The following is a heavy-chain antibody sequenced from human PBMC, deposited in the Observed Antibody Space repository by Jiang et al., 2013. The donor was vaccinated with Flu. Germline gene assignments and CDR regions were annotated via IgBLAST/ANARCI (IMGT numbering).Heavy chain of an antibody. J-gene: IGHJ4*02. Sequence: KPSQTLSLTCAISGDSVSSNSAAWNWIRQSPSRGLEWLGRAYYRSQWYIDYAMTVKGRIIVTPDTSKNQFSLQLNSVTPQDTAVYYCVRGAGAADYWGQGTLVTVSS. D-gene: IGHD2-15*01. CDR2: AYYRSQWYI. CDR1: GDSVSSNSAA. CDR3: VRGAGAADY. V-gene: IGHV6-1*01.